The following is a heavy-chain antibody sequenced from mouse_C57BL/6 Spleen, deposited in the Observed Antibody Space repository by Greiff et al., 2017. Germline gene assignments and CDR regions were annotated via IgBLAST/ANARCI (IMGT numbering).Heavy chain of an antibody. CDR1: GYTFTSYW. CDR2: IDPNSGGT. J-gene: IGHJ1*03. Sequence: QVQLQQPGAELVKPGASVTLSCKASGYTFTSYWMHWVKQRPGRGLEWLGRIDPNSGGTKYTAKFTSKATLTVDNPSSTAYMQLSSLTSKDSAVYYCARGYFDVWGTGTTVTVSS. CDR3: ARGYFDV. V-gene: IGHV1-72*01.